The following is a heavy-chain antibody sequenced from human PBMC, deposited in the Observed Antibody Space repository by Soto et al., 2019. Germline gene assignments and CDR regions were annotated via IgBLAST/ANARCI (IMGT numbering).Heavy chain of an antibody. Sequence: SETLSLTCTVSGGSISSGDYYWSWIRQPPGKGLEWIGYIYYSGSTYYNPSLKSRVTISVDTSKNQFSLKLSSVTAADTAVYYCARAGLIADYYYYGMDVWGQGTTVTVSS. CDR1: GGSISSGDYY. D-gene: IGHD3-16*01. J-gene: IGHJ6*02. V-gene: IGHV4-30-4*01. CDR3: ARAGLIADYYYYGMDV. CDR2: IYYSGST.